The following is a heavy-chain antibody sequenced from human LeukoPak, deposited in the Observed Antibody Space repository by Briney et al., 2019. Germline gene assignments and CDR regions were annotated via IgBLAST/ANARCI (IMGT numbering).Heavy chain of an antibody. Sequence: GALRLSCAASGFTFSSYWMNWVRQAPGKGLEWVANIKEDGSEKYYVDSEKGRFTISRDNAKNSLYLQMNSLRAEDTAVYYCARAADIVVVPAAQPYYYYMDVWGKGTTVTVSS. J-gene: IGHJ6*03. D-gene: IGHD2-2*01. CDR1: GFTFSSYW. CDR3: ARAADIVVVPAAQPYYYYMDV. V-gene: IGHV3-7*01. CDR2: IKEDGSEK.